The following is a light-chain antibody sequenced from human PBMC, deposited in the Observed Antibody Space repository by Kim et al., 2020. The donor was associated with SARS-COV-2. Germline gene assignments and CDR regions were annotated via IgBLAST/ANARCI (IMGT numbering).Light chain of an antibody. CDR1: QSVRTSY. CDR3: QTHASTPWT. V-gene: IGKV3-20*01. Sequence: PGERATLFCTASQSVRTSYFAWYPQMPGQAPRLLIYASSSSATGIPDRFSVSGSATDITPTISRLGPEDFGVYYCQTHASTPWTFGQWTKEE. CDR2: ASS. J-gene: IGKJ1*01.